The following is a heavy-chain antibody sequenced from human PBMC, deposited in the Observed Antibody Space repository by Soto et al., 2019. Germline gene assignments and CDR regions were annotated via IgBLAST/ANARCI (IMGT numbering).Heavy chain of an antibody. CDR1: GYTFSDHY. CDR3: VRGGPVAGPTSSEAYHPFDF. J-gene: IGHJ4*02. V-gene: IGHV1-2*02. CDR2: INPNSGGT. D-gene: IGHD6-19*01. Sequence: QVHLVQSGAEVKRPGASVRVSCKTSGYTFSDHYTHWVRQAPGQGLEWMGWINPNSGGTGYAEKFQGRVTMTRDTSISTAYMELNRLNSDDTAVYYCVRGGPVAGPTSSEAYHPFDFWGQGTLVTVSS.